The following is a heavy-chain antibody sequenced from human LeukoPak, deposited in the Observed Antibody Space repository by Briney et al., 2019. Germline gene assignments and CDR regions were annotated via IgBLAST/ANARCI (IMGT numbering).Heavy chain of an antibody. D-gene: IGHD3-22*01. CDR1: AFTFSRYG. CDR2: IRYDGSNK. Sequence: GGSLRLSCAASAFTFSRYGMHWVRQAPGKGLEWVAFIRYDGSNKYYADSVKGRFTISRDNSKNTLYLQMNSLRAEDTAVYYCAKDPTYDSSGYYWYYFDYWGQGTLVTVSS. J-gene: IGHJ4*02. V-gene: IGHV3-30*02. CDR3: AKDPTYDSSGYYWYYFDY.